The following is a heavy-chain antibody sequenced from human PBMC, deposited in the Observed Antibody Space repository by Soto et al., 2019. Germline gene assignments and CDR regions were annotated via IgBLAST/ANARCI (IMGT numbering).Heavy chain of an antibody. CDR2: ISGSGGSS. J-gene: IGHJ4*02. CDR1: GFHFISYA. Sequence: GGSLILSCAASGFHFISYAMSWVSQAPGKGMEWVAAISGSGGSSYYADSVKGRFTISRENSKNTLYLQMNSLRAEDAAVYYCAKDLVGSNADYYDYWGQGTLVTVSS. D-gene: IGHD2-15*01. CDR3: AKDLVGSNADYYDY. V-gene: IGHV3-23*01.